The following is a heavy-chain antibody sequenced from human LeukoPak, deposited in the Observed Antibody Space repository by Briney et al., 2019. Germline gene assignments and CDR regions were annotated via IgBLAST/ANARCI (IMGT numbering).Heavy chain of an antibody. CDR2: ISAGFANT. CDR1: GFTFGNYV. D-gene: IGHD3-10*01. J-gene: IGHJ6*04. Sequence: PGGSLRLSRAASGFTFGNYVMTWFRQAPGKGLEWVSTISAGFANTYYADSVKGRFTISRDNSKSTLYLQMNSLRAEDTDVYYGAKDLFSASGRAGNMDVWGKGPTVIVSS. CDR3: AKDLFSASGRAGNMDV. V-gene: IGHV3-23*01.